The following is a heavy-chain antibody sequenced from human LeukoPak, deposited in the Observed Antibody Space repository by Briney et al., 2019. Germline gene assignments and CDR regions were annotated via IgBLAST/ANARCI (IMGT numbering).Heavy chain of an antibody. J-gene: IGHJ4*02. V-gene: IGHV3-30*02. Sequence: PGGSLRLSCAASGFTFSTYGMHWVRQAPGKGLEWVTFIQYDGSNKYDADSVKGRFTISRDNAKNSLYLQMGSLRAEDMAVYYCARRGFDYWGQGTLVTVSS. CDR2: IQYDGSNK. CDR3: ARRGFDY. CDR1: GFTFSTYG.